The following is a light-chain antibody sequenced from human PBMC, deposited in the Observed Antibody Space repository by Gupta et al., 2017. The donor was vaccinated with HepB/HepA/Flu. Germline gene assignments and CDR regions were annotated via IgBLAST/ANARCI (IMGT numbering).Light chain of an antibody. CDR2: DNN. V-gene: IGLV1-51*01. CDR1: SSNIGNNY. J-gene: IGLJ3*02. CDR3: GTWDSSLSAGV. Sequence: HSVLTQPPSVSAAPAQTVTISCSGSSSNIGNNYVSWYQQLPGTAPKLLIYDNNKRPSGIPDRFSGSKSGTSATLGITGRQTGDEADYYCGTWDSSLSAGVFGGGTKLTVL.